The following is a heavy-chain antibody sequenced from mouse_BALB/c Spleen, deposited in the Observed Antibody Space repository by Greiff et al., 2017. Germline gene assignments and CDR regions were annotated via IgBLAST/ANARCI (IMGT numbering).Heavy chain of an antibody. CDR2: ISNGGGST. J-gene: IGHJ2*01. Sequence: EVMLVESGGGLVQPGGSLKLSCAASGFTFSSYTMSWVRQTPEKRLEWVAYISNGGGSTYYPDTVKGRFTSSRDNAKNTLYLQMSSLKSEDTAMYYCARADFDYWGQGTTLTVSS. V-gene: IGHV5-12-2*01. CDR1: GFTFSSYT. CDR3: ARADFDY.